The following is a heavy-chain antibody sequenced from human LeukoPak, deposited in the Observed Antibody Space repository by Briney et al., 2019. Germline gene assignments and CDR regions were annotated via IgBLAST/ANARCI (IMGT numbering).Heavy chain of an antibody. CDR2: INHSGST. CDR1: GGSFSGYY. Sequence: SETLSLTCAVYGGSFSGYYWSWIRQPPGKGLEWIGEINHSGSTNYNPSLKSRVTISVDTSKNQFSLKLSSVTAADTAVYYCARISLSSLGGAYYYYMDVWGKGTTVTVSS. J-gene: IGHJ6*03. D-gene: IGHD2-2*01. CDR3: ARISLSSLGGAYYYYMDV. V-gene: IGHV4-34*01.